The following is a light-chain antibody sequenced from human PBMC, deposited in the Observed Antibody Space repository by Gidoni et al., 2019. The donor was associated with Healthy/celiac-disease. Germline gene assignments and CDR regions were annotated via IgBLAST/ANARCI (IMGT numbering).Light chain of an antibody. CDR3: QQTYSTPLT. V-gene: IGKV1-39*01. CDR1: QNIIKY. CDR2: ATS. Sequence: DIQMTQSPSSLSASVGVRVTITCRASQNIIKYLNWYQQRPGKAPKLLIYATSSLQSGVPSRFSGDGSGTDFTLTIGSLQPEDFATYYCQQTYSTPLTFGGGTKVEIK. J-gene: IGKJ4*01.